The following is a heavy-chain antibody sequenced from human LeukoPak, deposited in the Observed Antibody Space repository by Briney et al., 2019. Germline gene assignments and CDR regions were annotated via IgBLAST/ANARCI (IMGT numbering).Heavy chain of an antibody. D-gene: IGHD6-19*01. V-gene: IGHV4-61*09. CDR1: GGSISSGSYY. Sequence: PSETLSLTCTVSGGSISSGSYYWAWIRQPAGKGLEWIGHLYTSGTTSYNPSLQSRVTISADTSKHQFSLRLTSVTAADTAVYYCARAGGSVGWYGTIDSWGQGTLVTVSS. J-gene: IGHJ4*02. CDR3: ARAGGSVGWYGTIDS. CDR2: LYTSGTT.